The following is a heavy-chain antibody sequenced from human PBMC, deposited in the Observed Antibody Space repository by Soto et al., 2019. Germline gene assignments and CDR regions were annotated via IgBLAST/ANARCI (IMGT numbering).Heavy chain of an antibody. CDR3: ARRRCSGGSCYPRSGGFDY. J-gene: IGHJ4*02. V-gene: IGHV3-74*01. Sequence: PGGSLRLSCAASGFTFSSYWMHWVRQAPGKGLVWVSRINSDGSSTSYADFVKGRFTISRDNAKNTLYLQMNSLRAEDTAVYYCARRRCSGGSCYPRSGGFDYWGQGTLVTVSS. D-gene: IGHD2-15*01. CDR2: INSDGSST. CDR1: GFTFSSYW.